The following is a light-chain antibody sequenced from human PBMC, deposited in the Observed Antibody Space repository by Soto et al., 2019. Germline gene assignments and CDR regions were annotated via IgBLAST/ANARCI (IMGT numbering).Light chain of an antibody. J-gene: IGKJ1*01. CDR2: DVS. CDR1: ESISSW. V-gene: IGKV1-5*01. CDR3: QQYNSYPWT. Sequence: DIQMTQSPSTLSASIGDRVTITCRASESISSWLGWYQQKPGKAPKLLIYDVSSLESGVPSRFSGSGSGTEFTLTISSLQPDDFATYYCQQYNSYPWTFGQGTKVEIK.